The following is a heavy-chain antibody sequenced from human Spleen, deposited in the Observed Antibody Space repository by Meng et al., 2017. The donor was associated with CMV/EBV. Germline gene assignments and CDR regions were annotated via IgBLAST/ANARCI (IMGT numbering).Heavy chain of an antibody. V-gene: IGHV2-5*01. J-gene: IGHJ4*02. D-gene: IGHD3-16*01. CDR2: VYWIGDK. CDR1: GFSLSTTGVG. Sequence: TVNCTFYGFSLSTTGVGVGWIRQPPGKAPEWLALVYWIGDKRYSPSLKSRLTITQDTSKNQVVLTMTNMDPVDSGTYYCARKYGGFDYWGQGTLVTVSS. CDR3: ARKYGGFDY.